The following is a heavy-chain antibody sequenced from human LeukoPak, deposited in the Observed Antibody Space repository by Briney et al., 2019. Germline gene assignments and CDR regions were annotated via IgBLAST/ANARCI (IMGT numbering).Heavy chain of an antibody. J-gene: IGHJ4*02. CDR2: ISSSSYI. Sequence: GGSLRLSCAASGFTFSSYSMNWVRQAPGKGLEWVSSISSSSYIYYADSVKGRFTISRDNAKNSLYLQMNSLRAEDTAVYYCARADYAYYYGSGSPDYWGQGTLVTVSS. D-gene: IGHD3-10*01. CDR1: GFTFSSYS. CDR3: ARADYAYYYGSGSPDY. V-gene: IGHV3-21*01.